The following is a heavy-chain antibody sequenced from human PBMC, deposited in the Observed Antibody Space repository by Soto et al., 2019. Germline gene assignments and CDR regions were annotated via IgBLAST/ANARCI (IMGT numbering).Heavy chain of an antibody. D-gene: IGHD2-21*02. CDR2: ISGSGGST. V-gene: IGHV3-23*01. CDR1: GFTFSSYA. CDR3: AKVHTLGGLLLRGYYYGMDV. J-gene: IGHJ6*02. Sequence: GGSLRLSCAASGFTFSSYAMSWVRQAPGKGLEWVSAISGSGGSTYYADSVKGRFTISRDNSKNTLYLQMNSLRAEDTAVYYCAKVHTLGGLLLRGYYYGMDVWGQGTTVTVSS.